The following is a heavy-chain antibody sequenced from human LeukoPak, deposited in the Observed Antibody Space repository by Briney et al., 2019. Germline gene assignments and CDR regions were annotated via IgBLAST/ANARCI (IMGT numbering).Heavy chain of an antibody. Sequence: ASVKVSCKASGYTFTSYGISWVRQAPGQGLEWMGWTSAYNGNTNYAQKLQGRVTMTTDTSTSTAYMELRSLRSDDTAVYYCARGAVHYDSSGYYYYWGRGTLVTVSS. D-gene: IGHD3-22*01. J-gene: IGHJ4*02. CDR1: GYTFTSYG. CDR3: ARGAVHYDSSGYYYY. V-gene: IGHV1-18*01. CDR2: TSAYNGNT.